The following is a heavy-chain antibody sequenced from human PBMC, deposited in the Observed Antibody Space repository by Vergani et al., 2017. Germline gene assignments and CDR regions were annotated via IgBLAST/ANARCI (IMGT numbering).Heavy chain of an antibody. CDR1: GAAIKDFY. Sequence: QVLLKESGPGLAKPSETLSLTCTVSGAAIKDFYWSWFRQPPGKGLEWIGYVYYTGSTTYNPSLKSRVTISVDTSNNQFSLRMTSLTAADTAIYYCARDRDLYCRSTTSCHNWFDPWGQGSLVTVSS. V-gene: IGHV4-59*01. CDR3: ARDRDLYCRSTTSCHNWFDP. CDR2: VYYTGST. J-gene: IGHJ5*02. D-gene: IGHD2/OR15-2a*01.